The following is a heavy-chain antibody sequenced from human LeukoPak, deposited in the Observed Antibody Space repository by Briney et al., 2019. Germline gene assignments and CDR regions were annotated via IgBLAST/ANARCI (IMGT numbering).Heavy chain of an antibody. Sequence: PGGALRLYCAATGFCFDTYAMHWVRQAPGQGLEWVALIWHDGSHKFYSRSVRRQFTISRDNSKNTVYLQMNNLRPDDTAVYYCAREIFGSGSYRDFWGQGTLVTVSS. CDR2: IWHDGSHK. CDR1: GFCFDTYA. V-gene: IGHV3-33*01. D-gene: IGHD3-10*01. CDR3: AREIFGSGSYRDF. J-gene: IGHJ4*02.